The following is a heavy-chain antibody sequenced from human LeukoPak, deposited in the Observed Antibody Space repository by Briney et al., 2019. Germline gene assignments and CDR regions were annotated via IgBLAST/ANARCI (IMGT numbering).Heavy chain of an antibody. CDR1: GGSFSGYY. V-gene: IGHV4-34*01. CDR3: ARGSNTRYCSSTSCYNRGTDWFDP. Sequence: SETLSLTCAVYGGSFSGYYWSWIRQPPGKGLEWIGEINHRGSTNYNPSLKSRVTISVDTSKNQFSLELSSVTAADTAVYYCARGSNTRYCSSTSCYNRGTDWFDPWGQGTLVTVSS. J-gene: IGHJ5*02. CDR2: INHRGST. D-gene: IGHD2-2*02.